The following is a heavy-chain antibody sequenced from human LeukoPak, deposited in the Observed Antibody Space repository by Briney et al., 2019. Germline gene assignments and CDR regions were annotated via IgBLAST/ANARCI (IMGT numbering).Heavy chain of an antibody. V-gene: IGHV4-59*12. CDR2: IYYSGRT. J-gene: IGHJ6*03. Sequence: PSETLSLTCTVSGGSISSSFWAWIRQPLGKGLEWIGYIYYSGRTNYNPSLQRRVTMSADRSKNQFSLELSSVTAADTAVYYCARVTNDRTWYNVGGDNHYYYYMDVWGRGTTVTVPS. D-gene: IGHD1-14*01. CDR3: ARVTNDRTWYNVGGDNHYYYYMDV. CDR1: GGSISSSF.